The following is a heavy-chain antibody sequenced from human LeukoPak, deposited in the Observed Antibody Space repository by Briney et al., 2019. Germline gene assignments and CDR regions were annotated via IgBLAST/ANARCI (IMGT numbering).Heavy chain of an antibody. CDR3: ARNPVISWGYCYYGMDV. J-gene: IGHJ6*02. D-gene: IGHD3-16*02. CDR1: GYTFTSYD. CDR2: MNPNSGNT. V-gene: IGHV1-8*01. Sequence: ASVKVSCKASGYTFTSYDINWVRQATGQGLEWMGWMNPNSGNTGYAQKFQGRVTMTRNTSISTAYMELSSLRSEDTAVYYCARNPVISWGYCYYGMDVWGQGTTVTVSS.